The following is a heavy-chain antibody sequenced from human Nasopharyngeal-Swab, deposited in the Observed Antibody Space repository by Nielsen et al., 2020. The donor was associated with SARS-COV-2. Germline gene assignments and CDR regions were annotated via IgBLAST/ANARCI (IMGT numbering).Heavy chain of an antibody. V-gene: IGHV4-59*01. Sequence: WIRQPPGKGLEWIGYIYYSGSTYYNPSLRSRVTISVDTSKNQFSLKLNSVTAADTAVYYCARCITVIQGGPYYYYFGMDVWGQGTTVTVSS. CDR2: IYYSGST. J-gene: IGHJ6*02. CDR3: ARCITVIQGGPYYYYFGMDV. D-gene: IGHD3-10*01.